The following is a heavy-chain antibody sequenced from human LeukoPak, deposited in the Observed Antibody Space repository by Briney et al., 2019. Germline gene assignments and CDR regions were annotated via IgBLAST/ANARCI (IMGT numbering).Heavy chain of an antibody. CDR1: GFFFTDYS. D-gene: IGHD7-27*01. Sequence: GGSLRLSCAASGFFFTDYSINWVRQAPGKGLEWISYIDKTSSNIYYADSVKGRFTISRDNAKNSLYLQMNSLRAEDTAVYYCARESYWGSSAKGFDYWGQGTLVTVSS. V-gene: IGHV3-48*01. CDR2: IDKTSSNI. J-gene: IGHJ4*02. CDR3: ARESYWGSSAKGFDY.